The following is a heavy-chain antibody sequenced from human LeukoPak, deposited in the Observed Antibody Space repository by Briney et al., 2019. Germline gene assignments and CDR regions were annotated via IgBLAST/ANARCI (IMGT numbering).Heavy chain of an antibody. D-gene: IGHD3-16*01. Sequence: SETLSLTCTVSGGSISSSSYYWGWIRQPPGKGLEWIGSIYYSGNTYYNPSLKSRVTISVDTSKNQFSLKLSSVTAADTAVYYCARGLSSARSSRWFDPWGQGTLVTVSS. CDR2: IYYSGNT. CDR3: ARGLSSARSSRWFDP. CDR1: GGSISSSSYY. J-gene: IGHJ5*02. V-gene: IGHV4-39*01.